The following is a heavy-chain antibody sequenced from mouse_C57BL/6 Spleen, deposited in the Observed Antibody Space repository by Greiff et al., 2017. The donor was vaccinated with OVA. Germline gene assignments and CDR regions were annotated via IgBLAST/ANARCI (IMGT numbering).Heavy chain of an antibody. CDR1: GFSFNTYA. Sequence: EVQVVESGGGLVQPKGSLKLSCAASGFSFNTYAMNWVRQAPGKGLEWVARIRSKSNNYATYYADSVKDRFTISRDDSESMLYLQMNNLKTEDTAIYYCVRYDYDSAYWGKGTLVTVSA. J-gene: IGHJ3*01. D-gene: IGHD2-4*01. CDR2: IRSKSNNYAT. V-gene: IGHV10-1*01. CDR3: VRYDYDSAY.